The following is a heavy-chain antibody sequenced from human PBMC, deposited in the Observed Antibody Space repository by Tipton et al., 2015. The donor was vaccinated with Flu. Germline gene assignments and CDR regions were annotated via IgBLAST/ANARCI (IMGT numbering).Heavy chain of an antibody. CDR3: ARDPAGSSSWSEGYFDF. Sequence: SLRLSCAASGFTFSSYGMHWVRQTPGKGLEWVAVIWYDGSNKYYADSVKGRFTISRDNSKNTLYLQMNSLRAEDTAVYYCARDPAGSSSWSEGYFDFWGQGTLVTVSS. CDR2: IWYDGSNK. D-gene: IGHD6-13*01. CDR1: GFTFSSYG. V-gene: IGHV3-33*01. J-gene: IGHJ4*02.